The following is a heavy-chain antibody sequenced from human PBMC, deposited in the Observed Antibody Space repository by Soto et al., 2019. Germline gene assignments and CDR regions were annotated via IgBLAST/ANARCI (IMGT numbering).Heavy chain of an antibody. D-gene: IGHD3-10*01. CDR3: AHRQGFGELTL. CDR1: GFSLSTSGVG. J-gene: IGHJ4*02. V-gene: IGHV2-5*01. CDR2: IYWNDDK. Sequence: QITLKESGPTLVKPTQTLTLTCTFSGFSLSTSGVGVGWFRQPPGKALEWLAIIYWNDDKLYSASLKSRLTITKDTSKNQVVLTMTNMDPVDTDTYYCAHRQGFGELTLWGQGTLVTVSS.